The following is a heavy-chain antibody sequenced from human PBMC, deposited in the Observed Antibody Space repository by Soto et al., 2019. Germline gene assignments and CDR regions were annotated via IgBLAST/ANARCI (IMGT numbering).Heavy chain of an antibody. D-gene: IGHD3-3*01. Sequence: GGSLRLSCAASGFTFSSYGMHWVRQAPGKGLEWVAVISYDGSNKYYADSVKGRFTISRDNSKNTLYLQMNSLRAEDTAVYYCAKVDLSGYHGVELNKKKTKPYYFDYWGQGTLVTVSS. CDR2: ISYDGSNK. CDR1: GFTFSSYG. CDR3: AKVDLSGYHGVELNKKKTKPYYFDY. J-gene: IGHJ4*02. V-gene: IGHV3-30*18.